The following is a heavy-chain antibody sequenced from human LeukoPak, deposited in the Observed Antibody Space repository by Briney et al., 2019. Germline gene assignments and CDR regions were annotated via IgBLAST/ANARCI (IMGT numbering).Heavy chain of an antibody. V-gene: IGHV4-39*01. J-gene: IGHJ5*02. CDR3: ARGPTYSSSWPWFDP. Sequence: SETLSLTCTVSGGSISSSSYSWGWIRQPPGKGLEWIGSIYYSGTTYYNPSLKSRVTISVDTSKNQFSLKLSSVTAADTAVYYCARGPTYSSSWPWFDPWGQGTLVTVSS. D-gene: IGHD6-13*01. CDR2: IYYSGTT. CDR1: GGSISSSSYS.